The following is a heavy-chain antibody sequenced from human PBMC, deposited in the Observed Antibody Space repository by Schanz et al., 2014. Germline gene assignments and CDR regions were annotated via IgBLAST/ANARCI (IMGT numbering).Heavy chain of an antibody. CDR2: ISSSGST. J-gene: IGHJ4*02. Sequence: QVQLQESGPGLVKPSQTLSLTCTVSGASISSGGYYWDWIRLLPGKGLEWIGYISSSGSTSFNPSLKSRLTMSVDTSKNQFSLRLSSVTAADTAVYYCAKTSVLYPWGYFDYWGQGTLVTVSS. V-gene: IGHV4-31*03. D-gene: IGHD2-8*01. CDR1: GASISSGGYY. CDR3: AKTSVLYPWGYFDY.